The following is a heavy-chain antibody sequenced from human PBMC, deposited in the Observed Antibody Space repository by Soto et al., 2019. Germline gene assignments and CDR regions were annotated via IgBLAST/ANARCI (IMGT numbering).Heavy chain of an antibody. CDR3: GKDVGDYVPYYYGVDV. D-gene: IGHD1-26*01. CDR1: GFTFKTPA. Sequence: QVQLVESGGGVVQPGASLRLSCAASGFTFKTPAMHWVRPAPGKGLEGMAVIAYDGNEKFYADSVKGRFTISRDNSKNALYLQINTLRNEDTAVYYCGKDVGDYVPYYYGVDVWGQGTTVTVSS. J-gene: IGHJ6*02. CDR2: IAYDGNEK. V-gene: IGHV3-30*18.